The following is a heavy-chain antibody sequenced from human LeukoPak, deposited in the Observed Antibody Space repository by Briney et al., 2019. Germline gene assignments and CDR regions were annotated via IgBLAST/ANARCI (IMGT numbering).Heavy chain of an antibody. V-gene: IGHV1-69*04. Sequence: GAPVKVSCKASGGTFSSYAISWVRQAPGQGLEWMGRIIPILGIANYAQKFQGRVTITADKSTSTAYMELGSLRSEDTAVYYCARVYYDILTGYYMDYWGQGTLVTVSS. CDR1: GGTFSSYA. CDR3: ARVYYDILTGYYMDY. J-gene: IGHJ4*02. D-gene: IGHD3-9*01. CDR2: IIPILGIA.